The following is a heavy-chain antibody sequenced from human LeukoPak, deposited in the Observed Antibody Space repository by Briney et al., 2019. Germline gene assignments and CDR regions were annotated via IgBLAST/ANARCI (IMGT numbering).Heavy chain of an antibody. Sequence: SETLSLTCTVSDYSISSGYGYYWSWIRRPPGKGLEWIGNIYHSGITYYNHFNSSLKSRVTISIDTSKNQFSLRLTSVTAADTALYFCATLVSTRYYFDYWGQGTLVTVSS. J-gene: IGHJ4*02. CDR1: DYSISSGYGYY. D-gene: IGHD5/OR15-5a*01. V-gene: IGHV4-38-2*02. CDR3: ATLVSTRYYFDY. CDR2: IYHSGIT.